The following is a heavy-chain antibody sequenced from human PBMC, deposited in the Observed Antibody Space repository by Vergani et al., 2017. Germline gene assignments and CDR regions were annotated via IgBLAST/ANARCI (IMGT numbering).Heavy chain of an antibody. J-gene: IGHJ5*02. V-gene: IGHV3-23*04. D-gene: IGHD2-15*01. CDR1: GFTFSSYA. CDR2: ISGSGGST. Sequence: EVQLVESGGGLVQPGGSLRLSCAASGFTFSSYAMSWVRQAPGKGLEWVSAISGSGGSTYYADSVKGRFTISRDNSKNTLYLQMNSLRAEDTAVYYCARVEGYCSGGSCYSRGWFDPWGQGTLVTVSS. CDR3: ARVEGYCSGGSCYSRGWFDP.